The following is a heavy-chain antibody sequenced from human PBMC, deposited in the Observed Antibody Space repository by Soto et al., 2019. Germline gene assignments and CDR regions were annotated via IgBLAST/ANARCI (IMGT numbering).Heavy chain of an antibody. CDR3: AREGSGGYGDYGDYYYYMDV. V-gene: IGHV1-69*04. CDR2: IIPILGIA. D-gene: IGHD4-17*01. CDR1: GGTFSSYT. J-gene: IGHJ6*03. Sequence: SVKVSCKASGGTFSSYTISWVRQAPGQGLEWMGRIIPILGIANYAQKFQGRVTITADKSTSTAYMELSSLRSEDTAVYYCAREGSGGYGDYGDYYYYMDVWGKGTTVTVSS.